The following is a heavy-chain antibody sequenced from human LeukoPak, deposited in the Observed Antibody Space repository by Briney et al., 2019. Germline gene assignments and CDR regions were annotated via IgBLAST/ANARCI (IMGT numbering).Heavy chain of an antibody. CDR3: ASEDIVVVVAATAFDY. D-gene: IGHD2-15*01. Sequence: PSETLSLTCTVSGGSISSSSYCWGWIRQPPGKGLEWIGSIYYSGSTYYNPSLKSRVTISVDTSKNQFSLKLSSVTAADTAVYYCASEDIVVVVAATAFDYWGQGTLVTVSS. CDR1: GGSISSSSYC. V-gene: IGHV4-39*01. CDR2: IYYSGST. J-gene: IGHJ4*02.